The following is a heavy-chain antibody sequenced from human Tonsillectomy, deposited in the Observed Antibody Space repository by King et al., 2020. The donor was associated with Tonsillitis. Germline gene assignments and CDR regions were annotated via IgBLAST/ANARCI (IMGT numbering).Heavy chain of an antibody. V-gene: IGHV4-31*03. CDR2: MYYSGST. CDR1: GGSISSGGHY. CDR3: ARGVRDSSWAAEYFQH. Sequence: QLQESGPGLVKPSQTLSLTCTVSGGSISSGGHYWSWIRQHPGKGLEWIGHMYYSGSTYYNPSLKSRVTISVDTSKNQFSLKLSSVTAADTAVYYFARGVRDSSWAAEYFQHWGQGTLVTVSS. D-gene: IGHD6-13*01. J-gene: IGHJ1*01.